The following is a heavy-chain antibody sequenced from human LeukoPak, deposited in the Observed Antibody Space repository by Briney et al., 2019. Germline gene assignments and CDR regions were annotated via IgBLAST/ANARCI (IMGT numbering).Heavy chain of an antibody. Sequence: SETLSLTCTVSGDSISSYFWSWIRQPPGKGLEWIGYFYDSGIANYNPSLKSRITMSVDTSKNQFSLKLRSLPAADTAVYYCARDSHSVDTATPRGFDPWGQGTLVTVSS. CDR1: GDSISSYF. J-gene: IGHJ5*02. D-gene: IGHD2-15*01. CDR3: ARDSHSVDTATPRGFDP. CDR2: FYDSGIA. V-gene: IGHV4-59*01.